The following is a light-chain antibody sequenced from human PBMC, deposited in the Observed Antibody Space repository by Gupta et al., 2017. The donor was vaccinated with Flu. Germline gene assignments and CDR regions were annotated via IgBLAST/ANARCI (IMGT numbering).Light chain of an antibody. Sequence: VSNCLNWYQQQPGKAPKLLIFATSTLENGVPSRFSGSGSDTDFTLSITSLQPEDFATYYCQQTYTITPTFGQGTKVEI. CDR3: QQTYTITPT. J-gene: IGKJ1*01. CDR2: ATS. CDR1: VSNC. V-gene: IGKV1-39*01.